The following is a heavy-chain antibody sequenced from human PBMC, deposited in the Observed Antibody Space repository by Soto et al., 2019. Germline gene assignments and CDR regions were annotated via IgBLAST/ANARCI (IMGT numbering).Heavy chain of an antibody. V-gene: IGHV3-11*01. CDR2: ISTSGSPA. D-gene: IGHD1-26*01. J-gene: IGHJ5*02. CDR3: ATGGIYYEA. CDR1: GFAFRHNY. Sequence: QVHLVESGGGLVKPGGSLRLSCTVSGFAFRHNYLTWIRQAPGKGLEWLSYISTSGSPAYYADSVKGRFTSSTDNAKKSLYLQMDSLRAEDTGVYYCATGGIYYEAWVQGTLVTFSS.